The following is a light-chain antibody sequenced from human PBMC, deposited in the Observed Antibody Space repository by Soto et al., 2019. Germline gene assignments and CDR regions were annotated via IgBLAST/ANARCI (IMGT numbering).Light chain of an antibody. CDR1: QSISSW. Sequence: DIQMTQSPSTLSASVGDRVTITCRASQSISSWLAWYQQKPGKAPKLLIYKASSLESGVPSRFSGSGSGTEFTLTISSLQPDDFATYYCQQYESFSATFGPGTKVDIK. CDR3: QQYESFSAT. J-gene: IGKJ1*01. V-gene: IGKV1-5*03. CDR2: KAS.